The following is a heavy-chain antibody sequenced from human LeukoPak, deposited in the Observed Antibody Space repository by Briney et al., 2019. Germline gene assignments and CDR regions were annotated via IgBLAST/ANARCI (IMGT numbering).Heavy chain of an antibody. CDR2: ISSSSSYI. V-gene: IGHV3-21*01. Sequence: GGSLRLSCAASGFTFGTYSMNWVRPAPGKGLEWVSSISSSSSYIYYAVSVKGRFTVSRDNARNSLYLQMNSLRAEDTAVYYCARSRLERSTISGPPDYYMDVWGKGTTVTVSS. D-gene: IGHD5-24*01. CDR1: GFTFGTYS. J-gene: IGHJ6*03. CDR3: ARSRLERSTISGPPDYYMDV.